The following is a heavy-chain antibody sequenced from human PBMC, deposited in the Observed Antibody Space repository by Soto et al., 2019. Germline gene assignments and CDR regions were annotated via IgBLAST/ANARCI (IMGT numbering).Heavy chain of an antibody. CDR1: GFSFTTSEMR. D-gene: IGHD2-15*01. J-gene: IGHJ3*02. CDR3: AHIEVSGSAFDI. Sequence: SGPTLVNPTQTLTLTCTFSGFSFTTSEMRVGWIRQPPGKALEWLARIDWDDDKFYSTSLKTRLTISKDTSKNQVVLTMTNMDPVDTATYYCAHIEVSGSAFDIWGQGTMVTVS. V-gene: IGHV2-70*04. CDR2: IDWDDDK.